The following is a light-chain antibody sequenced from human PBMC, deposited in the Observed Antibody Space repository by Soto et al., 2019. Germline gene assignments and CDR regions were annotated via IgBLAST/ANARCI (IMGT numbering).Light chain of an antibody. CDR3: QSYDSSNWV. J-gene: IGLJ3*02. V-gene: IGLV6-57*04. Sequence: NFMLTQPHSVSESPGKTVTISCTRSSGSIASNYVQWYHQRPGSAPTIVMYEDNQRPSGVPDRFSGSIDSSSNSASLTISGLKTEDEGDFYCQSYDSSNWVFGGGTKVTVL. CDR1: SGSIASNY. CDR2: EDN.